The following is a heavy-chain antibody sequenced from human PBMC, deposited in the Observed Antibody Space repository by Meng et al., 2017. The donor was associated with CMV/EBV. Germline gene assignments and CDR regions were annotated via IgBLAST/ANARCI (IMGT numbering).Heavy chain of an antibody. V-gene: IGHV4-59*01. CDR3: ARMRGSRRAGRGGSMIDAILDKMVTEGYHFDY. Sequence: SETLSLTCTISSGSINDYCWNWIRQPPGKGLEWIGYVHSSKSTKYNPALKSRVDISLDTSKNQFSLKLTSVTAADTAVYYCARMRGSRRAGRGGSMIDAILDKMVTEGYHFDYWGQGMPVTVSS. CDR1: SGSINDYC. CDR2: VHSSKST. J-gene: IGHJ4*02. D-gene: IGHD2-2*02.